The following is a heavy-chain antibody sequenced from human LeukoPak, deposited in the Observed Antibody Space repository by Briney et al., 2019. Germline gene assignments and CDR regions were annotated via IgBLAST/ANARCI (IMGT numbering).Heavy chain of an antibody. CDR3: ARNRGDPSYFDY. CDR2: ISTSRSYI. J-gene: IGHJ4*02. V-gene: IGHV3-21*01. CDR1: GFTFNGYS. Sequence: GGSLRLSCTASGFTFNGYSMNWVRQAPGKGLEWVSSISTSRSYIYYADSVKGRFTISRNNPKNSLYLQMNSLRAEDTAVYYCARNRGDPSYFDYWGQGTLVTVSS. D-gene: IGHD4-17*01.